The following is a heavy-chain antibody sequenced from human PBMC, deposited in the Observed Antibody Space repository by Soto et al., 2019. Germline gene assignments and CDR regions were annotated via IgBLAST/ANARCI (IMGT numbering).Heavy chain of an antibody. CDR3: ARDEERYSYGQDREYNWFDP. D-gene: IGHD5-18*01. V-gene: IGHV1-18*01. CDR1: GYTFTSYG. J-gene: IGHJ5*02. CDR2: ISAYNGNT. Sequence: ASVKVSCKASGYTFTSYGISWVRQAPGQGLEWMGWISAYNGNTNFAQKLQGRVTMTTDTSTSTAYMELRSLRSDDTAVYYFARDEERYSYGQDREYNWFDPWGQGTLVTVSS.